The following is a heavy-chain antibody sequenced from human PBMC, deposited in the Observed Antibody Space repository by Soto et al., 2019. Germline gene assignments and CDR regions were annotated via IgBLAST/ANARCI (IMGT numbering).Heavy chain of an antibody. CDR3: VKGIDYYYYYGMDV. CDR1: GFTFSSYA. D-gene: IGHD1-26*01. Sequence: GGSLRLPCSASGFTFSSYAMHWVRQAPGKGLEYVSAISSNGGSTYYADSVKGRFTISRDNSKNTLYLQMSSLRAEDTAVYYCVKGIDYYYYYGMDVWGQWTTVTVSS. J-gene: IGHJ6*02. CDR2: ISSNGGST. V-gene: IGHV3-64D*08.